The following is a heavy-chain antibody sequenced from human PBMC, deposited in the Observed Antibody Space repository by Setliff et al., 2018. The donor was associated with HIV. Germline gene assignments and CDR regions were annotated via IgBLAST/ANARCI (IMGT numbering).Heavy chain of an antibody. J-gene: IGHJ4*02. CDR2: IYSSGST. V-gene: IGHV4-61*09. D-gene: IGHD2-2*01. CDR3: ASASVPAATSLDH. Sequence: PSETLSLTCTVSGGSISSGSYYWSWIRQPAGKGLEWIGHIYSSGSTNYNPSLKSRVTISVDTSKNQFSLELSSVTAADTAVYYCASASVPAATSLDHWGQGTLVTVSS. CDR1: GGSISSGSYY.